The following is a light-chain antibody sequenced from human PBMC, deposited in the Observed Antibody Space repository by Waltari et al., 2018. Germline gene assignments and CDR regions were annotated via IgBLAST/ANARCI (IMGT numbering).Light chain of an antibody. CDR3: SSYTSSSTPVV. CDR1: SSDVGGYNS. Sequence: QSALTQPVSVSGSPGQSITISCTGTSSDVGGYNSVSWYQQHPGKAPKLMIYDVTNRPSGVSNRFSGSKSGNTASLTISGLQAEDEADYYCSSYTSSSTPVVFGGGTKLTVL. V-gene: IGLV2-14*03. CDR2: DVT. J-gene: IGLJ2*01.